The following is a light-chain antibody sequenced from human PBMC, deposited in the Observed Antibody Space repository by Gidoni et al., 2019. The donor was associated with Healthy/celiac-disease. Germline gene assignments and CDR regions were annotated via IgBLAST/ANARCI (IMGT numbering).Light chain of an antibody. CDR3: QQYGSSPYT. V-gene: IGKV3-20*01. CDR1: QSVSSSY. J-gene: IGKJ2*01. Sequence: IVLTQSPRTLPLSPGERATLSCRASQSVSSSYLAWYQQKPGQAPRLLIYGASSRATGIPDRFSGSGSGTDFTLTISRLEPEDFAVYYCQQYGSSPYTFGQGTKLEIK. CDR2: GAS.